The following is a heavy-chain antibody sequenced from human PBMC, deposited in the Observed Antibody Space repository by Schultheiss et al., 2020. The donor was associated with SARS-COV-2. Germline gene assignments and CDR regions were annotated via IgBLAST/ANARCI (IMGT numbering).Heavy chain of an antibody. D-gene: IGHD3-10*01. CDR2: ISYDGSNK. Sequence: GESLKISCAASGFTFSNAWMNWVRQAPGKGLEWVAVISYDGSNKLYADSVRALFTISRDNAKNSLYLQMNSLRAEDTAVYYCARDRGRNWFDPWGQGTLVTVSS. CDR1: GFTFSNAW. CDR3: ARDRGRNWFDP. V-gene: IGHV3-30*03. J-gene: IGHJ5*02.